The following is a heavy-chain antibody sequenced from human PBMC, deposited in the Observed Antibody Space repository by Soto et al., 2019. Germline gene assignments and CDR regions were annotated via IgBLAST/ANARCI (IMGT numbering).Heavy chain of an antibody. D-gene: IGHD4-17*01. CDR3: ARGRVNYGGNSPDAFDI. V-gene: IGHV4-61*01. CDR1: VGSVSSGNYY. CDR2: IYYTGRT. J-gene: IGHJ3*02. Sequence: SETLSLTCTVSVGSVSSGNYYWSWILHPPGKGLDWIGYIYYTGRTNYNPSLKSRVTMSLATSKNQFSLKLSSVTAADTAVYYCARGRVNYGGNSPDAFDIWGQGTMVTVSS.